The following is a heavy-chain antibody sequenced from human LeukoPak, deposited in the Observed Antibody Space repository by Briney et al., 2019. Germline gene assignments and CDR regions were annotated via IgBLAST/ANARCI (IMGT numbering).Heavy chain of an antibody. V-gene: IGHV1-69*06. CDR1: GGTFSSFA. J-gene: IGHJ6*03. Sequence: SVKVSCKTSGGTFSSFAIIWVRQTPGQGLEWMGGIIPIFGTTNYAQKFQDRVTITADKSTSTAYMKLSSLRSEDTAVYFCARVVGLTGYSSNWYSGYYYYMDVWGKGTTVTVSS. CDR3: ARVVGLTGYSSNWYSGYYYYMDV. CDR2: IIPIFGTT. D-gene: IGHD6-13*01.